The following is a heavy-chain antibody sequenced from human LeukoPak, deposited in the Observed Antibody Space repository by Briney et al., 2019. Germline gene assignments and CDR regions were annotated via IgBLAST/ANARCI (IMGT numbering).Heavy chain of an antibody. J-gene: IGHJ3*02. CDR3: ARDPQYSSSSDAFDI. D-gene: IGHD6-13*01. V-gene: IGHV4-61*01. CDR2: IYYSGST. CDR1: GGSVSSGSYY. Sequence: SETLSLTCTVSGGSVSSGSYYWSWIRQPPGKGLEWIGYIYYSGSTNYNPSLMSRVTISVDTSKNQFSLKASSVAAADTAVYFCARDPQYSSSSDAFDIWGQGTMVTVSS.